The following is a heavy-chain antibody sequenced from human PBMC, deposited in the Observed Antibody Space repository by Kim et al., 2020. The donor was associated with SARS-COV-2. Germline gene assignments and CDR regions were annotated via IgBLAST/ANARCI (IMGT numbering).Heavy chain of an antibody. V-gene: IGHV3-23*01. CDR2: ITKYDGRT. Sequence: GGSLRLSCEAFEFNSNSYAMSWLRQAPGKGLEWVSAITKYDGRTYYARSVMDGSPSSTNFSTNTVFLKVTTLKATATALSSCAKTNPPFAGRPFDCWAQG. CDR3: AKTNPPFAGRPFDC. CDR1: EFNSNSYA. D-gene: IGHD6-25*01. J-gene: IGHJ4*02.